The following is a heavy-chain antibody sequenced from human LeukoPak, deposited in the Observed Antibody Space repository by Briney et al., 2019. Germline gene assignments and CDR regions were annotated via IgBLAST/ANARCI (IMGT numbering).Heavy chain of an antibody. J-gene: IGHJ4*02. V-gene: IGHV3-23*01. Sequence: GGSLRLSCAASGFTFSSYAMSWVRQTPGKGLEWVSTISGSGDSTLYADFMKGRFTISRDNSRNTLYLQMNSLRVEDTAVYYCAKAQHISTWGYFDSWGQGILATVSS. CDR3: AKAQHISTWGYFDS. CDR1: GFTFSSYA. CDR2: ISGSGDST. D-gene: IGHD6-13*01.